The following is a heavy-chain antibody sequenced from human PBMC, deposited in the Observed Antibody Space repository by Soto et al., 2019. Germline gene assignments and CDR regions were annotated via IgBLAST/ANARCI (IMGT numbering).Heavy chain of an antibody. V-gene: IGHV4-34*01. D-gene: IGHD2-15*01. CDR2: INHSGST. J-gene: IGHJ6*02. Sequence: QVQLQQWGAGLLKPSETLSLTCAVYGGSFSGYYWRWIRQPPGKGLEWIGEINHSGSTNYNPSLKSPCIISVDTSKNQFSLQRSSVTAADTAVYYCARAAPRYCSGGSCYSGMDSWGQGTRVTVSS. CDR3: ARAAPRYCSGGSCYSGMDS. CDR1: GGSFSGYY.